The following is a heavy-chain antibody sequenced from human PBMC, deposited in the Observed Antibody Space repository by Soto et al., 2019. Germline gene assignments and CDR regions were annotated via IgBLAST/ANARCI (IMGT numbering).Heavy chain of an antibody. J-gene: IGHJ5*02. V-gene: IGHV1-18*01. CDR1: GYTFTSYG. Sequence: ASVKVSCKASGYTFTSYGISWVRQAPGQGLEWMGWISAYNGNTNYAQKLQGRVTMTTDTSTSTAYMELRSLRSDDTAVYYCARFVLDSHKDGCSGGSCDYPMWFKSNWFDPWGQGTLVTVSS. CDR3: ARFVLDSHKDGCSGGSCDYPMWFKSNWFDP. CDR2: ISAYNGNT. D-gene: IGHD2-15*01.